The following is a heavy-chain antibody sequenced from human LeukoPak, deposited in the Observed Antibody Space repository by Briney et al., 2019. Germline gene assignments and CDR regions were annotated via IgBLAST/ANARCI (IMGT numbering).Heavy chain of an antibody. CDR2: IYYSGST. D-gene: IGHD6-13*01. Sequence: PSETLSLTCTVSGGSISRYYWSWIRQPPGKGLEWIGYIYYSGSTNYNPSLKSRVTISVDTSRNQFSLKLSSVTAADTAVYYCARGRYSSSWYGWFDPWGQGTLVTVSS. V-gene: IGHV4-59*01. CDR3: ARGRYSSSWYGWFDP. J-gene: IGHJ5*02. CDR1: GGSISRYY.